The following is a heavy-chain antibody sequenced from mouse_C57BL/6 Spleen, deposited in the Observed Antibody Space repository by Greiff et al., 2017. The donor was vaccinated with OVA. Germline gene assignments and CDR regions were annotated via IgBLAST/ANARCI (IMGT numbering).Heavy chain of an antibody. V-gene: IGHV1-15*01. Sequence: VQLVESGAELVRPGASVTLSCKASGYTFTDYEMHWVKQTPVHGLEWIGAIDPETGGTAYNQKFKGKAILTADKSSSTAYKELRSLTSEDSAVYYCTRSAGFDYWGQGTTLTVSS. CDR1: GYTFTDYE. CDR3: TRSAGFDY. D-gene: IGHD6-1*01. J-gene: IGHJ2*01. CDR2: IDPETGGT.